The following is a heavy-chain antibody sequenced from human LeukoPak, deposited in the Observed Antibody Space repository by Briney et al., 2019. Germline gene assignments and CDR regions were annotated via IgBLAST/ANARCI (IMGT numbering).Heavy chain of an antibody. CDR3: AKDREYYERAGIGFMDV. D-gene: IGHD3-22*01. CDR2: ISWNSGNI. CDR1: GFIIDDYA. V-gene: IGHV3-9*01. Sequence: PGGSLRLSCAASGFIIDDYAIQSVRQAPGNGLEWVSGISWNSGNIDYADSVKCRFTISRDNARNFLYLQMNRLRPEDSALYYCAKDREYYERAGIGFMDVWGKGTMVTVSS. J-gene: IGHJ6*03.